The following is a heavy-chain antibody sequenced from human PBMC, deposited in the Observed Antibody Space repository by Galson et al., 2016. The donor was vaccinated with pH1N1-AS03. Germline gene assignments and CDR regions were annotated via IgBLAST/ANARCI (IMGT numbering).Heavy chain of an antibody. CDR3: ATNALKVRVDY. CDR1: GFTFSDYA. J-gene: IGHJ4*02. V-gene: IGHV3-23*01. Sequence: SLRLSCAASGFTFSDYAMGWVRQAPGKGLEWLAEISGTGGSPFYAASVKGRVTISRDNSKNTVYLQMTSLRAEDTAVYYCATNALKVRVDYWGQGTLVTVSS. CDR2: ISGTGGSP. D-gene: IGHD1-1*01.